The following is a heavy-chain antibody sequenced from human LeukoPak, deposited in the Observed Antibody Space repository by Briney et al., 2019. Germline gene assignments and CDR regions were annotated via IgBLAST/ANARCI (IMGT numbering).Heavy chain of an antibody. Sequence: GGSLRLSCAASGFTFSSYDMHWVRQATGKGLEWVSAIGTAGDTYYPGSVKGRFTISRDNSKNTLYLQMNSLRAEDTAVYYCAKWGVGATYFDYWGQGTLVTVSS. CDR1: GFTFSSYD. CDR3: AKWGVGATYFDY. V-gene: IGHV3-13*01. D-gene: IGHD1-26*01. CDR2: IGTAGDT. J-gene: IGHJ4*02.